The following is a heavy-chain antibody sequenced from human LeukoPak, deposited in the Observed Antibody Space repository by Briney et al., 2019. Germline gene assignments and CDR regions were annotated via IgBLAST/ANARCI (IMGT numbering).Heavy chain of an antibody. V-gene: IGHV3-23*01. CDR1: GFTVSSNY. CDR3: AKVRDSSGWYLKWYYFDY. CDR2: VSGSGVST. D-gene: IGHD6-19*01. J-gene: IGHJ4*02. Sequence: GGSLRLSCAASGFTVSSNYMTWVRQAPGKGLEWVSTVSGSGVSTYYADSVKGRFTISRDNSKNTLYLQMNSLRAEDTAVYYCAKVRDSSGWYLKWYYFDYWGQGTLVTVSS.